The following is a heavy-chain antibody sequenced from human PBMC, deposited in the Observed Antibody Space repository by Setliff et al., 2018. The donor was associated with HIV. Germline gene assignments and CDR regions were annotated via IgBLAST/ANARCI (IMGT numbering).Heavy chain of an antibody. D-gene: IGHD3-3*01. Sequence: GASVKVSCKASGYTFTNSDINWVRRAPGQGLEWMGWMNPKSGNTGYAQKFQGRVTMTSNTSIGTAYTELNSLTSDDTAVYYCARGHLDYDYWEDILGNWFDPWGQGTLVTVSS. CDR1: GYTFTNSD. V-gene: IGHV1-8*02. CDR3: ARGHLDYDYWEDILGNWFDP. J-gene: IGHJ5*02. CDR2: MNPKSGNT.